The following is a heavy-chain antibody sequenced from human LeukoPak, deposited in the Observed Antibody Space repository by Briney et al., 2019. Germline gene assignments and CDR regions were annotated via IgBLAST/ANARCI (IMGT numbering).Heavy chain of an antibody. CDR1: GYTFTSYY. J-gene: IGHJ3*02. CDR2: INPSGGRT. D-gene: IGHD3-10*01. Sequence: ASVTVSCKASGYTFTSYYMHWVRQAPGQGLEWMGIINPSGGRTSYAQKFQGRGTMTTDTSTSPLYMELRSLRSEDTAVYYCARGTLALGFGELFFDIWGQGTLVPVSS. V-gene: IGHV1-46*01. CDR3: ARGTLALGFGELFFDI.